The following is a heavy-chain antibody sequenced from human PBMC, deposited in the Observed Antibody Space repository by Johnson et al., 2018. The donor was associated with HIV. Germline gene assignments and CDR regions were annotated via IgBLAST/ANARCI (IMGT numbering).Heavy chain of an antibody. V-gene: IGHV3-7*01. D-gene: IGHD3-16*02. CDR3: ARDSQTYDYVWGSYRLKGDDAFDI. J-gene: IGHJ3*02. Sequence: VLLVESGGGLVQPGGSLRLSCAASGFTFSSYWMSWVRQAPGKGLAWVANIKQDGSEKYYVDSVKGRFTISRDNAKNSLYLQMNRLRAEDTAVYYCARDSQTYDYVWGSYRLKGDDAFDIWGQGTMVTVSS. CDR1: GFTFSSYW. CDR2: IKQDGSEK.